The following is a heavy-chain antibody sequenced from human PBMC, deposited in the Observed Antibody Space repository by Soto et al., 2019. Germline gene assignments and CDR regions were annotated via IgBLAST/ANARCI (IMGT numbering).Heavy chain of an antibody. CDR3: ARHFGFGECFVF. CDR1: GFTFTTYG. J-gene: IGHJ4*02. Sequence: QVQLVQSGAELKKPGASVKVSCQASGFTFTTYGFTWVRQAPGQGLEWVGWVSTYSGNATYAQKVQGRVTMTTDTSTNTAYMELRSLRSDDTAVYYCARHFGFGECFVFWGQGTLVTVSS. D-gene: IGHD3-10*01. CDR2: VSTYSGNA. V-gene: IGHV1-18*04.